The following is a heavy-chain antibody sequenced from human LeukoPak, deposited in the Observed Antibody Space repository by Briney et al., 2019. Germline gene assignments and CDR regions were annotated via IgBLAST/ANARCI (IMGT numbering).Heavy chain of an antibody. Sequence: GGSLRLSCAASEFTLSNYWMHWVRQAPGKGLVWVSRINNNGSTTGYADSVKGRFTVSRDNARSTVYLQMISLGDEDTAVYYCAREKPADYGSGSYDLQYYYFGMDVWGQGTTVTVSS. CDR2: INNNGSTT. CDR3: AREKPADYGSGSYDLQYYYFGMDV. CDR1: EFTLSNYW. D-gene: IGHD3-10*01. J-gene: IGHJ6*02. V-gene: IGHV3-74*01.